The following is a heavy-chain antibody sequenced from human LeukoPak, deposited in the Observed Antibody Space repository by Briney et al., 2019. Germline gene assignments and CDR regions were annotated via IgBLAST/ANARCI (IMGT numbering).Heavy chain of an antibody. Sequence: GGSLRLSCAASGFTFSSYWMHWVRQAPGKGLVWVSRINSDGSTTTYADSVKGRFTISRDNARNTLYLQMNSLRAEDTAVYYCARREGYSSSSYYFDYWGQGTLVTVSS. V-gene: IGHV3-74*01. CDR3: ARREGYSSSSYYFDY. CDR1: GFTFSSYW. D-gene: IGHD6-13*01. J-gene: IGHJ4*02. CDR2: INSDGSTT.